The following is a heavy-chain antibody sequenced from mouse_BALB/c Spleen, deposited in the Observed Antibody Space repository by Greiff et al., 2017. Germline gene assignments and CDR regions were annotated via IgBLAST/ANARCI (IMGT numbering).Heavy chain of an antibody. V-gene: IGHV1-5*01. J-gene: IGHJ3*01. D-gene: IGHD1-1*01. CDR1: GYTFTSYW. Sequence: EVQRVESGTVLARPGASVKMSCKASGYTFTSYWMHWVKQRPGQGLEWIGAIYPGNSDTSYNQKFKGKAKLTAVTSTSTAYMELSSLTNEDSAVYYCTRDYGSSYFAWFAYWGQGTLVTVSA. CDR3: TRDYGSSYFAWFAY. CDR2: IYPGNSDT.